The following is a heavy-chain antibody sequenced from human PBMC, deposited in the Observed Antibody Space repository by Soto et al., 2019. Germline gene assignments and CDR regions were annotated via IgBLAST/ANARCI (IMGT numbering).Heavy chain of an antibody. CDR2: IIPIFGTA. CDR3: ASAPGGDYYYYYGMDV. CDR1: GGTFSSYA. J-gene: IGHJ6*02. V-gene: IGHV1-69*06. Sequence: SVKVSCKASGGTFSSYAISRVRQAPRQGLEWMGGIIPIFGTANYAQKFQGRVTITADKSTSTAYMELSSLRSEDTAVYYCASAPGGDYYYYYGMDVWGQGTTVTVSS. D-gene: IGHD3-10*01.